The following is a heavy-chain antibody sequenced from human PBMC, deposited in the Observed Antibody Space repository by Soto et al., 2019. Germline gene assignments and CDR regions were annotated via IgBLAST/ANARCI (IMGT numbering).Heavy chain of an antibody. D-gene: IGHD1-20*01. J-gene: IGHJ4*02. CDR2: ISYDGSNK. V-gene: IGHV3-30-3*01. CDR3: ARDFYRITGTKDY. Sequence: GSLRLSCAAAGFTFSSYAMHWVRQAPGKGLEWVAVISYDGSNKYYADSVKGRFTISRDNSKNTLYLQMNSLRAEDTAVYYCARDFYRITGTKDYWGQGTLVTVSS. CDR1: GFTFSSYA.